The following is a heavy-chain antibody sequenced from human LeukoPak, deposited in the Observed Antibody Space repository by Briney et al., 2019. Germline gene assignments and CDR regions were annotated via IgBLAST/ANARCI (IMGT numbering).Heavy chain of an antibody. D-gene: IGHD6-6*01. V-gene: IGHV4-38-2*01. J-gene: IGHJ5*02. CDR3: ARGVGSSSPPS. Sequence: PSETLSLTCAVSGYSISSGSYWGWSRQPPGKGLEWIGSIHHSGTTYYNSSLKSRVTILVDTSKNQFSVKLSSVTAADTAVYYCARGVGSSSPPSWGQGTLVTVSS. CDR2: IHHSGTT. CDR1: GYSISSGSY.